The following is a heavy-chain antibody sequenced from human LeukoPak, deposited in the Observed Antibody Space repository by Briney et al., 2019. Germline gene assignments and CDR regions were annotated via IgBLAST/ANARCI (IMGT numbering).Heavy chain of an antibody. J-gene: IGHJ4*02. V-gene: IGHV3-53*01. CDR1: GFTVSSNY. CDR3: ARDSCGSPSCLDY. CDR2: ISTSGVST. D-gene: IGHD2-2*01. Sequence: GGSLRLSCAASGFTVSSNYMSWVRQAPGKGLEWVSAISTSGVSTYYADSVRGRFTISRDDSRNTLYLQMNSLRGEDTAVYYCARDSCGSPSCLDYWGQGTLATVSS.